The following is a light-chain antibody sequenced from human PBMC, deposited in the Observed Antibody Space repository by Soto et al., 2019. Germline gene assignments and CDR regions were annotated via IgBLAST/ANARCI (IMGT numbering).Light chain of an antibody. J-gene: IGKJ2*01. V-gene: IGKV3-15*01. CDR3: QQYDNWLYT. Sequence: EKVMTQSPATLSVSPGERATLSCRASQSVSSNLAWYQQKPGQAPRLLIYGASTRATGIPGKFSGSGSGTEFTLTISSLQSADFAVYYCQQYDNWLYTFGQGTKLEIK. CDR1: QSVSSN. CDR2: GAS.